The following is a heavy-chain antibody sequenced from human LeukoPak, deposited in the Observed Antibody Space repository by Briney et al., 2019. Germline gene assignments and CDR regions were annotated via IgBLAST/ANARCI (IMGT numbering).Heavy chain of an antibody. D-gene: IGHD2-8*02. CDR2: IIPIFGTA. CDR1: GGTFSSYA. V-gene: IGHV1-69*13. J-gene: IGHJ5*02. Sequence: GASVKVSCKASGGTFSSYAISWVRQAPGQGLEWMGGIIPIFGTANYAQKFQGRVTITADESTSTAYMELSSLRSEDTAVYYCARAGFSSTVEAVWFDPWGQGTLVTVSS. CDR3: ARAGFSSTVEAVWFDP.